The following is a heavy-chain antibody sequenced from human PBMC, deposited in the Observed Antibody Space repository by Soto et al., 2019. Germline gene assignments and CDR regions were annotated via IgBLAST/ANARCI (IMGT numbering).Heavy chain of an antibody. Sequence: EVQLVESGGGLVQPGGSLRLSCAASGFTVSSNYMSWVRQAPGKGLEWVSVIYRGGSTYYADSVKGRFTISRDNSKNTLYLQMNSLRAEDTAVYYCARPNTIFGVVIDYWGQGTLVTVSS. CDR2: IYRGGST. J-gene: IGHJ4*02. V-gene: IGHV3-66*04. CDR1: GFTVSSNY. D-gene: IGHD3-3*01. CDR3: ARPNTIFGVVIDY.